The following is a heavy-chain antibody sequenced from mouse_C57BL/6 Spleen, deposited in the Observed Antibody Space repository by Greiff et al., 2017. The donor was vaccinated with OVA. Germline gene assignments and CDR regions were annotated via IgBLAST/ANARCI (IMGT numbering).Heavy chain of an antibody. CDR2: ISSGSSTI. CDR3: ARTGGYYFPFDY. D-gene: IGHD2-3*01. Sequence: EVMLVESGGGLVKPGGSLKLSCAASGFTFSDYGMHWVRQAPEKGLEWVAYISSGSSTIYYADTVQGRFTISRDNAKNTLFLQMTSLRTEDTAMYYCARTGGYYFPFDYWGQGTTLTVSS. V-gene: IGHV5-17*01. J-gene: IGHJ2*01. CDR1: GFTFSDYG.